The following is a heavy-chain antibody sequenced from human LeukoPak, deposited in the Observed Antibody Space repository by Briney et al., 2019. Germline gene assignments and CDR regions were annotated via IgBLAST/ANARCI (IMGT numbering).Heavy chain of an antibody. CDR2: INPNSGGT. Sequence: GASVKVSCKASGYTFTGYYMHWVRQAPGQGLEWMGWINPNSGGTNYAQKLQGRVTMTTDTSTSTAYMELSSLRSEDTAVYYCARGEWDRSPGDVWGKGTTVTVSA. CDR3: ARGEWDRSPGDV. CDR1: GYTFTGYY. V-gene: IGHV1-2*02. J-gene: IGHJ6*04. D-gene: IGHD1-26*01.